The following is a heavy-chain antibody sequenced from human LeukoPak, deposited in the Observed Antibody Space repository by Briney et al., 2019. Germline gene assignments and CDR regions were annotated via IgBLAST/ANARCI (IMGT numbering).Heavy chain of an antibody. J-gene: IGHJ4*02. D-gene: IGHD3-10*01. Sequence: SETLSLTCTVSGGSLSDYYWTWVRQPPGKGLEWIGYIYYTGSTNYDPSLKSRVTISLDTSKTQFSLKLTSVTPADTAVYYCARIGDYWGQGTLVTVSS. CDR1: GGSLSDYY. V-gene: IGHV4-59*01. CDR3: ARIGDY. CDR2: IYYTGST.